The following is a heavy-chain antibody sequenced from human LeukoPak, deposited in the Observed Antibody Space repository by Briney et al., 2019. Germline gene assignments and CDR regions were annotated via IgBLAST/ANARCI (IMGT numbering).Heavy chain of an antibody. CDR1: GYSISSGYY. D-gene: IGHD3-10*01. CDR2: IYHSGNT. V-gene: IGHV4-38-2*02. Sequence: PSETLSLTCTVSGYSISSGYYWGWIRQPPGKGLEWIGSIYHSGNTYYNPSLKSRVTISVDTSKNQFSLKLSSVTAADTAVYYCAGTTGSSGGYWGQGTLVTVSS. CDR3: AGTTGSSGGY. J-gene: IGHJ4*02.